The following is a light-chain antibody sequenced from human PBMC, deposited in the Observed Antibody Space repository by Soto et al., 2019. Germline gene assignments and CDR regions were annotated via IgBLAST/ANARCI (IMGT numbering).Light chain of an antibody. V-gene: IGKV1-39*01. Sequence: DIQMTQSPSSLSASVGDRVTITCRAGQTISTYLNWYQQKPGKAPELLIYAASTLQSGVPSRFSGSGSGTDFTLTISSLQPEDFATYYCQQSYNTPPTFGQGTRLDIK. CDR1: QTISTY. CDR2: AAS. CDR3: QQSYNTPPT. J-gene: IGKJ5*01.